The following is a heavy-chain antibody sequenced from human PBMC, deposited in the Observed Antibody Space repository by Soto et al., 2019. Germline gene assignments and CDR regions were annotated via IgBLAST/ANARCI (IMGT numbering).Heavy chain of an antibody. D-gene: IGHD2-15*01. CDR2: TYYRSRWYS. V-gene: IGHV6-1*01. Sequence: PSQTLSLTCVGSGDTVSSNSVAWNWVRQSPSRGLEWLGRTYYRSRWYSDYAVSVRSRIDINADTSKNQVSLQLNSVTPEDTAVYYCARSEEDSDYYYYGMDVWGQGTTVKSP. J-gene: IGHJ6*02. CDR3: ARSEEDSDYYYYGMDV. CDR1: GDTVSSNSVA.